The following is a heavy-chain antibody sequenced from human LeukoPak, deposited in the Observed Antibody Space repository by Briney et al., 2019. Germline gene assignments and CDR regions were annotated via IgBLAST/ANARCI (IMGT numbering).Heavy chain of an antibody. CDR3: ATGGSGSGSSLHYYGMDV. V-gene: IGHV1-24*01. CDR2: FDPEDGET. J-gene: IGHJ6*02. D-gene: IGHD3-10*01. Sequence: ASVKVSCKVSGYTLTELSMHWVRQAPGKGLEWMGGFDPEDGETIYAQKFQGRVTMTEDTSTDTAYMELSSLRSEDTAVYYCATGGSGSGSSLHYYGMDVWGQGTTVTVSS. CDR1: GYTLTELS.